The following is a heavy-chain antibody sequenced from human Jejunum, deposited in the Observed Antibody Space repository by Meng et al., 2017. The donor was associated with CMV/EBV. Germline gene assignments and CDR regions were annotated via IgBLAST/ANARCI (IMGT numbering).Heavy chain of an antibody. Sequence: QVQLMESGGGLVEPGGSLRLSCAASGFTLNDSYMTWIRQAPGKGLEWVASIAKTGGTAIWYADSVKGRFTVSRDNAKNTLYLQMNSLRAEDTAVYYCARGGSYDSSGKRIDYWGQGTLVTVSS. V-gene: IGHV3-11*04. CDR2: IAKTGGTAI. CDR3: ARGGSYDSSGKRIDY. D-gene: IGHD3-22*01. J-gene: IGHJ4*02. CDR1: GFTLNDSY.